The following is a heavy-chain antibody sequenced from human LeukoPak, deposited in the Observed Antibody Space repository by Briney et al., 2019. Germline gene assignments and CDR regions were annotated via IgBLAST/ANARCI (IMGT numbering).Heavy chain of an antibody. CDR3: ARESYCGGDCYGPFDY. J-gene: IGHJ4*02. CDR1: GYTFTSYY. CDR2: INPSGGST. V-gene: IGHV1-46*01. Sequence: GASVKVSCKASGYTFTSYYMHWVRQAPGQGLEWMGIINPSGGSTSYAQKFQGRVTMTRDTSTSTVYMELSSLRPEDTAVYYCARESYCGGDCYGPFDYWGQGTLVTVSS. D-gene: IGHD2-21*02.